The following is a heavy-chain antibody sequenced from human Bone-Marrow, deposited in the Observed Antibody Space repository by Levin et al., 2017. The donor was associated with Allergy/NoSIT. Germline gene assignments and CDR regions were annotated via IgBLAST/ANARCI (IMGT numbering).Heavy chain of an antibody. V-gene: IGHV3-23*01. CDR3: ARGVMDFDL. Sequence: PGGSLRLSCAASGFTFSSYAMTWVRQAPGKGLEWVSALSGLSDSTYYADSVTGRFTISRDNSKNTMYLEMNSLRTEDTAVYYCARGVMDFDLWGQGTVVTVSS. J-gene: IGHJ4*01. CDR1: GFTFSSYA. D-gene: IGHD2-8*01. CDR2: LSGLSDST.